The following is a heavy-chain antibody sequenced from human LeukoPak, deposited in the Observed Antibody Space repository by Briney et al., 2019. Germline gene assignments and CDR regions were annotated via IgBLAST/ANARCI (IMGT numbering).Heavy chain of an antibody. CDR3: ARVGTAEGTVEDY. V-gene: IGHV3-7*01. Sequence: PGGSLRLSCAASGFGFSTYWMSWVRQPPGKGLEWVANIKNDGSEKYYVDSLKGRFTISRDNAKNSLYLQMNSLRAEDTAVYYCARVGTAEGTVEDYWGQGTLVTVSS. CDR1: GFGFSTYW. D-gene: IGHD6-13*01. CDR2: IKNDGSEK. J-gene: IGHJ4*02.